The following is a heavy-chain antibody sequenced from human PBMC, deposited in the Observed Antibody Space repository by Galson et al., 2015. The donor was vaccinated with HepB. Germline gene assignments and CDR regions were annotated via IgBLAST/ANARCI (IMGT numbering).Heavy chain of an antibody. CDR3: ARSMDRGYSYGHTPGY. D-gene: IGHD5-18*01. Sequence: SLRLSCAASGFTFSSYAMHWVRQAPGKGLEWVAVISYDGSNKYYADSVKGRFTISRDNSKSTLYLQMNSLRAEDTAVYYCARSMDRGYSYGHTPGYWGQGTLVTVSS. V-gene: IGHV3-30-3*01. CDR1: GFTFSSYA. CDR2: ISYDGSNK. J-gene: IGHJ4*02.